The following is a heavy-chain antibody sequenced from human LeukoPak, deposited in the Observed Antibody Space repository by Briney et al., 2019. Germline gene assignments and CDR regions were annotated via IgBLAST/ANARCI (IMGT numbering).Heavy chain of an antibody. CDR2: IYYSGTT. J-gene: IGHJ3*02. CDR3: ASYSGYYRDPAFDI. Sequence: SETLSLTCIVSGGSISSAAYYWTWIRQPPGKGLEWIGYIYYSGTTYYNPSLKSRGTISVDTSKNQFSLKLSSVTAADTAVYFCASYSGYYRDPAFDIWGQGTMVTASS. D-gene: IGHD3-22*01. CDR1: GGSISSAAYY. V-gene: IGHV4-30-4*01.